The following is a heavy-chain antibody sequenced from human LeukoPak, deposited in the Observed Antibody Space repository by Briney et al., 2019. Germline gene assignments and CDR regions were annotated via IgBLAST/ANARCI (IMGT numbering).Heavy chain of an antibody. V-gene: IGHV1-8*02. J-gene: IGHJ4*02. D-gene: IGHD2-15*01. CDR3: AYCSGGSCYAFDY. Sequence: ASVKVSCKASGYTFTSYGINWVRQATGQGLEWMGWMNPNSGNTGYAQKFQGRVTMTRNTSISTAYMELSSLRSEDTAVYYCAYCSGGSCYAFDYWGQGTLVTVSS. CDR1: GYTFTSYG. CDR2: MNPNSGNT.